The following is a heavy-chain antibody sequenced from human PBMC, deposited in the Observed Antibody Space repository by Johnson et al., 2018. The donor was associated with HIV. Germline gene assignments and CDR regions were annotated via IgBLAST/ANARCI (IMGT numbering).Heavy chain of an antibody. CDR3: ARDRALRGYYDSSGYTWADAFDI. CDR2: ISSTGGST. D-gene: IGHD3-22*01. V-gene: IGHV3-64*01. CDR1: GFTFSSYA. J-gene: IGHJ3*02. Sequence: VQLVESGGGVVRPGGSLRLSCAASGFTFSSYAMHWVRQAPGKGLEYVSAISSTGGSTYYANSVTGRFTIPRANSKNTLYLEMGSLRAEDMAVYYCARDRALRGYYDSSGYTWADAFDIWGQGTMVTVSA.